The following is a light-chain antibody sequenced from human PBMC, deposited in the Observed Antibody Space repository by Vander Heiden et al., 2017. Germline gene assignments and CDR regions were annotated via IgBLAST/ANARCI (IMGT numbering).Light chain of an antibody. V-gene: IGKV1-39*01. J-gene: IGKJ1*01. CDR1: HVISSY. CDR2: AAS. Sequence: DIQMTHSPSSLSASVGDRVPITCPARHVISSYLNWYQQKPGKAPKLLIYAASSLQSGVPSRFSGSGSGTDFTLTISSLQPEDFATYYCQQSYSTPRTFGQGTKVEIK. CDR3: QQSYSTPRT.